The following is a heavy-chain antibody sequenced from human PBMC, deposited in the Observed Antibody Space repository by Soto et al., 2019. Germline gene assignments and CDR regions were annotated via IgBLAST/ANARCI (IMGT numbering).Heavy chain of an antibody. CDR1: GVSIRYFY. CDR3: AKAHSASWSSWSLFDL. V-gene: IGHV4-34*01. D-gene: IGHD5-18*01. CDR2: VNHSGRA. Sequence: SEPMSLTCAVYGVSIRYFYWSRLRNNQRRGLEWIGEVNHSGRANYNPSLKSRLTISVDTSKSQFSLKLSSVTAADTAVYYCAKAHSASWSSWSLFDLWGQGTLVTVSS. J-gene: IGHJ4*02.